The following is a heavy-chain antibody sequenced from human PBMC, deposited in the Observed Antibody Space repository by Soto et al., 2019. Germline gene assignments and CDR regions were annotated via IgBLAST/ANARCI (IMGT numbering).Heavy chain of an antibody. CDR1: GFSLTTTGMR. J-gene: IGHJ4*02. Sequence: ESGPTLVNPTQTLTLTCTFSGFSLTTTGMRVSWIRQPPGKALEWLGRIDCDGNHFYSTSLKTRVTISKDTSKNQVVLTMTNMDPVDTATYYCARSPILVPLYFGYWGQGVPVTVSS. V-gene: IGHV2-70*04. CDR3: ARSPILVPLYFGY. D-gene: IGHD3-22*01. CDR2: IDCDGNH.